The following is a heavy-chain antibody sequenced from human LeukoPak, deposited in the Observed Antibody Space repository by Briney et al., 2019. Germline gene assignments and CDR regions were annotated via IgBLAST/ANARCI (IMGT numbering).Heavy chain of an antibody. J-gene: IGHJ6*02. CDR3: ARDYGGNQYYYYGMDV. CDR2: IIPILGIA. D-gene: IGHD4-23*01. V-gene: IGHV1-69*04. CDR1: GGTFSSYA. Sequence: GASVKVSCKASGGTFSSYAISWVRQAPGQGLEWMGRIIPILGIANYAQKFQGRVTITADKSTSTAYMELSGLRSEDTAVYYCARDYGGNQYYYYGMDVWGQGTTVTVSS.